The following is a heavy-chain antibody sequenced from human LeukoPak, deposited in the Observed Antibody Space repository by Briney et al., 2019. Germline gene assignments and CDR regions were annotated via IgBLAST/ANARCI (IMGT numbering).Heavy chain of an antibody. D-gene: IGHD5-24*01. CDR1: GGSISSYY. J-gene: IGHJ4*02. Sequence: SETLSLTCTVSGGSISSYYWSWIRQPAGKGLEWIGRIYISGSTNYNPSLKSRVTMSVDTSKNQFSLKLSSVTAADTAVYYCASSLIDSKRWLQSEYYFDYWGQGTLVTVSS. V-gene: IGHV4-4*07. CDR3: ASSLIDSKRWLQSEYYFDY. CDR2: IYISGST.